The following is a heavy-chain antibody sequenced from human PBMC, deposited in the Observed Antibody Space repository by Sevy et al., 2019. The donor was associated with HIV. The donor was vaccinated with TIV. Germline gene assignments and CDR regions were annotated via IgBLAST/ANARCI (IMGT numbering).Heavy chain of an antibody. CDR3: ARGAYYFDCSGANFEY. V-gene: IGHV3-33*01. J-gene: IGHJ4*02. CDR1: GFSFSNYG. D-gene: IGHD3-22*01. Sequence: GGSLRLSCAASGFSFSNYGMHWVRQAPGKGLEWVALIWYDGSSKYYADSVKGRLTISRDNSKNTLSLQMNSLRAEDTALYYCARGAYYFDCSGANFEYWGQGTLVTVSS. CDR2: IWYDGSSK.